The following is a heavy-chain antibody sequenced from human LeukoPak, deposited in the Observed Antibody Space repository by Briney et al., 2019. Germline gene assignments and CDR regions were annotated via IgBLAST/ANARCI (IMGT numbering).Heavy chain of an antibody. V-gene: IGHV4-34*01. CDR2: INHSGST. Sequence: PSETLSLTCAVYGGSFSGYYWSWIRQPPGKGLEWIGEINHSGSTNYNPSLKSRVTISVDTSKNQFSLKLSSVTAADTAVYYCARGSGIPAMTTWGQGTLVTVSS. J-gene: IGHJ5*02. CDR1: GGSFSGYY. CDR3: ARGSGIPAMTT. D-gene: IGHD5-18*01.